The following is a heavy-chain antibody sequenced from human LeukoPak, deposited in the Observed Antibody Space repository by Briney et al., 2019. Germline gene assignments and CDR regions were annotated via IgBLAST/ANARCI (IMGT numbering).Heavy chain of an antibody. CDR3: ARGRDFYDSSGYYPI. J-gene: IGHJ4*02. Sequence: KPSETLSLTCAVYGGSFRNYYWSWIRQPPGKGLEWIGEINHSGSTKYNPSLKSRVTISVNRSKNQFSLKLSSVTAADTAVYYCARGRDFYDSSGYYPIWGQGTLVTVSS. V-gene: IGHV4-34*01. CDR1: GGSFRNYY. D-gene: IGHD3-22*01. CDR2: INHSGST.